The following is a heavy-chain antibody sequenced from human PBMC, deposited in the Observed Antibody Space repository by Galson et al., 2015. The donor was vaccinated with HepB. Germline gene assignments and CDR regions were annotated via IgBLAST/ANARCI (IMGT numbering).Heavy chain of an antibody. CDR3: AKDQSYYLDSSGFDY. CDR2: ISYDGVET. V-gene: IGHV3-30*18. D-gene: IGHD3-22*01. J-gene: IGHJ4*02. Sequence: SLRLSCAASGFTFSDYGMHWVRRAPGKGLEWVAVISYDGVETHCGDAVKGRFIISRDNLKNTLVLQMNSLRAEDTAVYYCAKDQSYYLDSSGFDYWGPGTQVTVSS. CDR1: GFTFSDYG.